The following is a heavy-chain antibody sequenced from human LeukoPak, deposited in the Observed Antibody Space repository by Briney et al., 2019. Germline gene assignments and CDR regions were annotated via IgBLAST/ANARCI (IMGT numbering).Heavy chain of an antibody. CDR1: GYTFTSYD. Sequence: ASVKVSCKASGYTFTSYDINWVRQATGQGLEWVGWMSPNSGNTGYAQKFQGRVTMTTDTSTSTAYMELRSLRSDDTAVYYCARDYGGITTDWFDPWGQGTLVTVSS. CDR2: MSPNSGNT. V-gene: IGHV1-8*01. D-gene: IGHD3-10*01. CDR3: ARDYGGITTDWFDP. J-gene: IGHJ5*02.